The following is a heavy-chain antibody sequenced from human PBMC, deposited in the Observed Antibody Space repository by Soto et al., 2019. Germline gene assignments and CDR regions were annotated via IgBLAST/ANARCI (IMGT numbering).Heavy chain of an antibody. D-gene: IGHD6-6*01. CDR1: GFTFSSYS. V-gene: IGHV3-21*01. J-gene: IGHJ4*02. CDR3: ARSLTSSSSMGY. Sequence: LRLSCAASGFTFSSYSMNWVRQAPGKGLEWVSSISSSSSYIYYADSVKGRFTISRDNAKNSLYLQMNSLRAEDTAVYYCARSLTSSSSMGYWGQGTLVTVSS. CDR2: ISSSSSYI.